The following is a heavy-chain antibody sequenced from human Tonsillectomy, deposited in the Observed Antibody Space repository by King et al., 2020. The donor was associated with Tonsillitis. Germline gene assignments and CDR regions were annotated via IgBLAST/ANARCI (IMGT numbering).Heavy chain of an antibody. D-gene: IGHD6-19*01. CDR3: AKGGEAVAVWFDP. CDR1: GFTFTSYA. CDR2: ISGSGAST. V-gene: IGHV3-23*01. J-gene: IGHJ5*02. Sequence: VQLLESGGGLVQPGGSLRLSCATSGFTFTSYAMSWVRQAPGKGLEWVSAISGSGASTNYADSVKGRFAISRDNYKNTLYLQMNSLRAEDTAVYYCAKGGEAVAVWFDPWGQGTLVTVSS.